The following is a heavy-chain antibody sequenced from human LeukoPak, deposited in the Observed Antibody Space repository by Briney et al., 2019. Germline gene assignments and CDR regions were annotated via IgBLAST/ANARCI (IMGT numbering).Heavy chain of an antibody. CDR2: INHSGST. CDR1: GYSISSGYY. V-gene: IGHV4-38-2*01. CDR3: ARRTVTTNADAFDI. J-gene: IGHJ3*02. Sequence: PSETLSLTCAVSGYSISSGYYWGWIRQPPGKGLEWIGSINHSGSTYYNPSLKSRVTISVDTSKNQFSLKLSSVTAADTAVYYCARRTVTTNADAFDIWGQGTMVTVSS. D-gene: IGHD4-17*01.